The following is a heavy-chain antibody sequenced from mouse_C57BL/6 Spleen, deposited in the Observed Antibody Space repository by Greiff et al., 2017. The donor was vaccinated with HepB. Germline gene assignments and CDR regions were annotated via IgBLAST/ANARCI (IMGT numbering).Heavy chain of an antibody. V-gene: IGHV1-82*01. CDR3: ASGIYYGNYEEVWFAY. Sequence: VQVVESGPELVKPGASVKISCKASGYAFSSSWMNWVKQRPGKGLEWIGRIYPGDGDTNYNGKFKGKATLTADKSSSTAYMQLSSLTSEDSAVYFCASGIYYGNYEEVWFAYWGQGTLVTVSA. CDR2: IYPGDGDT. J-gene: IGHJ3*01. D-gene: IGHD2-1*01. CDR1: GYAFSSSW.